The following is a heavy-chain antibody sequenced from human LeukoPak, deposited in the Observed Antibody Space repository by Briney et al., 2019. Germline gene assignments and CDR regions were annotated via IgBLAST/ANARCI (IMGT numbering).Heavy chain of an antibody. Sequence: SETLSLTCAVYGGSFSDYSWSWIRQPPGKGLDWIGEINHSGSTNYNPSLKTRVTISVDTSKNQFSLKLSSVTAADTAVYYCARGGVSQAFDIWGQGTMVTVSS. J-gene: IGHJ3*02. D-gene: IGHD3-10*01. CDR1: GGSFSDYS. CDR2: INHSGST. CDR3: ARGGVSQAFDI. V-gene: IGHV4-34*01.